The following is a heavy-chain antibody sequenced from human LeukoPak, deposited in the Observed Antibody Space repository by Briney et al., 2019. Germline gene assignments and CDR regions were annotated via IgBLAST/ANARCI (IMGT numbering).Heavy chain of an antibody. D-gene: IGHD3-16*02. CDR1: GFTFSSYW. CDR2: IKEDGSNL. J-gene: IGHJ4*02. Sequence: PGGSLRLSCAASGFTFSSYWMGWVRQAPGKGLEWVANIKEDGSNLYYLDSVKGRFTISRDNAKNSLHLQMNSLRAEDTAVYFCARVLCDYVWGSYRCHFDYWGQGTLVSVSS. CDR3: ARVLCDYVWGSYRCHFDY. V-gene: IGHV3-7*01.